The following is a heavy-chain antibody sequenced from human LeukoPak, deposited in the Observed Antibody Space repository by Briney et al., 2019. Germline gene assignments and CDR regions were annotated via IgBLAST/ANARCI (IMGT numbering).Heavy chain of an antibody. CDR1: GYSFSSYG. D-gene: IGHD1-14*01. CDR2: INPNSGGT. V-gene: IGHV1-2*02. Sequence: ASVKVSCKASGYSFSSYGISWVRQAPGQGLEWMGWINPNSGGTNYAQKFQGRVTMTRDTSISKAYMELSRLRSDDTAVYYCARAGQPPGYYFDYWGQGTLVTVSS. CDR3: ARAGQPPGYYFDY. J-gene: IGHJ4*02.